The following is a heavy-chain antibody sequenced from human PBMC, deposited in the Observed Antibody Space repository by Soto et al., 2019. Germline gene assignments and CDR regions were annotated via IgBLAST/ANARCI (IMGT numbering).Heavy chain of an antibody. J-gene: IGHJ1*01. Sequence: GGSLRLSCAASGFTFSSYSMNWVRQAPGKGLEWVSYISSSSSTIYYADSVKGRFTISRDNAKNSLYLQMNSLRAEDTAVYYCARGFTVTVEYFQHWGQGTLVTVSS. CDR1: GFTFSSYS. D-gene: IGHD4-17*01. CDR2: ISSSSSTI. CDR3: ARGFTVTVEYFQH. V-gene: IGHV3-48*01.